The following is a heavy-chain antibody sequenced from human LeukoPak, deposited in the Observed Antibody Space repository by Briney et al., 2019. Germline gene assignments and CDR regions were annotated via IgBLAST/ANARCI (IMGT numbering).Heavy chain of an antibody. J-gene: IGHJ6*03. CDR1: GFTFSSYS. V-gene: IGHV3-7*04. CDR3: ARARGYYYYMDV. Sequence: SGGSLRLSCAASGFTFSSYSMNWVRQAPRKGLEWVANIKQDESEKYYVDSVEGRFTISRDNAEDSLYLQMNSLRAEDTAVYYCARARGYYYYMDVWGKGTTVTVSS. D-gene: IGHD2-15*01. CDR2: IKQDESEK.